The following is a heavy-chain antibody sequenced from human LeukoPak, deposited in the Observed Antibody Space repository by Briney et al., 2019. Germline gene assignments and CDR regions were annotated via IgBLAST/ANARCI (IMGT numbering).Heavy chain of an antibody. CDR1: GFTFSSYA. V-gene: IGHV3-23*01. Sequence: QPGGSLRLSCAASGFTFSSYAMSWVRQAPGKGLEWVSAISGSGGSTYYADSVKGRFTISRDNSKNTLYLQMNSLRAEDTAVYYCARGFLVGFGELQGDYWGQGTLVTVSS. D-gene: IGHD3-10*01. J-gene: IGHJ4*02. CDR3: ARGFLVGFGELQGDY. CDR2: ISGSGGST.